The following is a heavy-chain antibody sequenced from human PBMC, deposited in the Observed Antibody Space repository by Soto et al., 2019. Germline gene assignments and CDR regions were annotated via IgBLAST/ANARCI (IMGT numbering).Heavy chain of an antibody. V-gene: IGHV3-23*01. CDR3: AKSLYSGSPRADAFDL. J-gene: IGHJ3*01. Sequence: GGSLRLSCAASGVTFSSYAMSWVRQAPGKGLEWVSAISGSGGSTYYADSVKGRFTISRDNSKNTLYLQMNSLRAEDTAVYYCAKSLYSGSPRADAFDLWGQGTMVTVSS. CDR1: GVTFSSYA. CDR2: ISGSGGST. D-gene: IGHD1-26*01.